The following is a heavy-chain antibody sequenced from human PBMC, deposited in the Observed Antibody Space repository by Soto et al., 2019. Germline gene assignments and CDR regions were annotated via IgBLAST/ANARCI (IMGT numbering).Heavy chain of an antibody. CDR2: IIPIFGTA. CDR1: GCTFSSYA. J-gene: IGHJ6*02. D-gene: IGHD3-3*01. V-gene: IGHV1-69*13. Sequence: AVKVSCKASGCTFSSYAISCVRQAPGQVLEWMGGIIPIFGTANYAQKFQGRVTITADESTSTAYMELSSLRSEDTAVYYCARAIYDFWSGYYITSPPDYYYGMDVWGQGTTVTVSS. CDR3: ARAIYDFWSGYYITSPPDYYYGMDV.